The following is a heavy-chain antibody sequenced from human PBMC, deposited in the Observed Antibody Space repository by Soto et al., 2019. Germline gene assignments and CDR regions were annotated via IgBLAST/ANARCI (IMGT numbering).Heavy chain of an antibody. CDR2: ISGSGGST. V-gene: IGHV3-23*01. CDR3: AKAWGGCAPRYYYYGMDV. D-gene: IGHD6-19*01. CDR1: GFTFSSYA. Sequence: EVQLLESGGGLVQPGGSLRLSCAASGFTFSSYAMSWVRQAPGKGLEWVSAISGSGGSTYYADSVKGRFTISRDNSKNTLYLQMNSLRVEDTAVYYWAKAWGGCAPRYYYYGMDVWGQGTTVTVSS. J-gene: IGHJ6*02.